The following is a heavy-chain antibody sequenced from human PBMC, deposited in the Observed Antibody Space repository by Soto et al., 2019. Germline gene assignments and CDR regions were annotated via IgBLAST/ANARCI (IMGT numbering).Heavy chain of an antibody. J-gene: IGHJ4*02. CDR3: ARTDNVGYSPY. CDR2: IYHSRTT. CDR1: GDSISSGYH. Sequence: WEALSLTCVVSGDSISSGYHWAWIRQPPGKVLEWVASIYHSRTTYYNPSLTSRFTISVDTSKKQFSLKLTSVTAADSAVYYCARTDNVGYSPYWGQGNLVTVSS. D-gene: IGHD2-21*01. V-gene: IGHV4-38-2*01.